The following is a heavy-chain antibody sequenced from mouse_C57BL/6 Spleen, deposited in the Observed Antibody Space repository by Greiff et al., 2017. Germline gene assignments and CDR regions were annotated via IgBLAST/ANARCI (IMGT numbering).Heavy chain of an antibody. CDR3: SRNPIDGYYLDWYFDG. CDR1: GYTFTSYW. D-gene: IGHD2-3*01. V-gene: IGHV1-64*01. Sequence: QVQLQQPGAELVKPGASVKLSCKASGYTFTSYWMHWVKQRPGQGLEWIGMIHPNSGSTNYNEKFKSKATLTVDKSSSTAYMQLSSLTSEDSAVCYWSRNPIDGYYLDWYFDGWGTGTTVTVSS. CDR2: IHPNSGST. J-gene: IGHJ1*03.